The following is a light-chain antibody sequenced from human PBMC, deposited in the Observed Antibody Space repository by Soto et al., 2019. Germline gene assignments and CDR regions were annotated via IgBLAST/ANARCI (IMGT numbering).Light chain of an antibody. CDR2: RNN. CDR1: SSNIGSNY. J-gene: IGLJ1*01. CDR3: AAWDDSLSGYV. Sequence: VLTQPPPASGTPGPRVTISCFGNSSNIGSNYVYWYQQLPGTAPKLLIYRNNQRPSGVPDRSSGSKSGTSASLAISGLRSEDEADYYCAAWDDSLSGYVFGTGTKVTVL. V-gene: IGLV1-47*01.